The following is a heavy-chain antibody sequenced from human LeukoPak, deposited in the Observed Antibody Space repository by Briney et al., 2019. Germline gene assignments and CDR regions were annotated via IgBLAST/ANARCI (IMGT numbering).Heavy chain of an antibody. CDR3: ARAPNYYDSSGYWPLMYFDL. V-gene: IGHV1-69*01. D-gene: IGHD3-22*01. CDR2: IIPIFGTA. CDR1: GGTFSSYA. J-gene: IGHJ2*01. Sequence: GASVKVSCKASGGTFSSYAISWVRQAPGQGLEWMGGIIPIFGTANYAQKFKGRVTITADESTSTAYMELSSLRSEDTAVYYCARAPNYYDSSGYWPLMYFDLWGRGTLVTVSS.